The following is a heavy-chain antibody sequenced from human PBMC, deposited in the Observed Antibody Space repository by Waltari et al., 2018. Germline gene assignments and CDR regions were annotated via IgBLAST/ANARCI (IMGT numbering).Heavy chain of an antibody. Sequence: QVQLQESGPGLVKPSETLSLTCTVSGCSVSSGSYYWSWIRQPPGKGLEWIGYIDYSGSTNYTPYLKSRVTISVDTSKNQFSLKLSSVTAADTAVYYCARVVSTGWVAVAGSLDYWGQGTLVTVSS. J-gene: IGHJ4*02. V-gene: IGHV4-61*01. CDR1: GCSVSSGSYY. CDR3: ARVVSTGWVAVAGSLDY. D-gene: IGHD6-19*01. CDR2: IDYSGST.